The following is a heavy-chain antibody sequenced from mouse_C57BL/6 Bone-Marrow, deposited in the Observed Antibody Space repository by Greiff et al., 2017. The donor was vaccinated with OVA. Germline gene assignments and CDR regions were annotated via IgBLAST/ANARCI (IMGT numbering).Heavy chain of an antibody. V-gene: IGHV5-2*01. CDR3: ARQGPNGYPFAY. CDR1: EYEFPSHD. D-gene: IGHD2-2*01. J-gene: IGHJ3*01. CDR2: INSDGGST. Sequence: EVQRVESGGGLVQPGESLKLSCESNEYEFPSHDMSWVRKTPEKRLELVAAINSDGGSTYYPDTMERRFIISRDNTEKTLYLQMSSLRSEDTALYYCARQGPNGYPFAYWGQGTLVTVSA.